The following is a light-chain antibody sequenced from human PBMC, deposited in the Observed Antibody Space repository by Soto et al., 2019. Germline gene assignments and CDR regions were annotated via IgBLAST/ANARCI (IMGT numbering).Light chain of an antibody. V-gene: IGLV2-14*01. Sequence: QSVLTQPASVSGSPGQSITISCTGTSSDVGGYNYVSWYQQHPGKAPKLMIYDVNNRPSGVSNRFSGSKSGNTASLTISGLQAVDEADYYCSSYASSSTLVVFGGGTKLTVL. CDR2: DVN. CDR3: SSYASSSTLVV. CDR1: SSDVGGYNY. J-gene: IGLJ2*01.